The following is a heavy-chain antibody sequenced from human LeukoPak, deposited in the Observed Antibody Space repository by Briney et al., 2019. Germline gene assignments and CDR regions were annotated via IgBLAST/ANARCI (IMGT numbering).Heavy chain of an antibody. CDR1: GFTFSSYT. CDR3: ARDSTRFDY. V-gene: IGHV3-23*01. Sequence: GGSLRLSCAASGFTFSSYTMSWVRQAPGKGLEWVSTITTSDGNTYYADSVKGRFTVSRDNSKNTLFLQMNSLRAEDTAVYYCARDSTRFDYWGQGTLVTVSS. CDR2: ITTSDGNT. J-gene: IGHJ4*02.